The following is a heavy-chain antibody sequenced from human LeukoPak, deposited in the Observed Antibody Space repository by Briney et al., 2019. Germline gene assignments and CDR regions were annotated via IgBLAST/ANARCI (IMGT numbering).Heavy chain of an antibody. D-gene: IGHD5-24*01. CDR3: VRGAEKAGVDY. CDR2: HSTDGSYT. J-gene: IGHJ4*02. V-gene: IGHV3-74*01. Sequence: PGGSLRLSCAASGFSLSGFWMHWVRQAPGKGLVWVSCHSTDGSYTNYADSVKGRFTISRDNAKNTLYLQMNSLRVEDTAVYYCVRGAEKAGVDYWGQGALVTVSS. CDR1: GFSLSGFW.